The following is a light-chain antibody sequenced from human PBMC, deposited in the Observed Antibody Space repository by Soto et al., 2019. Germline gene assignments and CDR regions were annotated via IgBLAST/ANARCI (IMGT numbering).Light chain of an antibody. Sequence: EIVLTQSPGILSLSPGQRATLSCRASESLTRGSLAWYQQKPGQTPRLLIHGASSRATGIPDRFSGSGSGTDFTLTISRLEPEDFAVYWCQQYARSPWTFGQGTKVEIK. CDR2: GAS. V-gene: IGKV3-20*01. CDR3: QQYARSPWT. CDR1: ESLTRGS. J-gene: IGKJ1*01.